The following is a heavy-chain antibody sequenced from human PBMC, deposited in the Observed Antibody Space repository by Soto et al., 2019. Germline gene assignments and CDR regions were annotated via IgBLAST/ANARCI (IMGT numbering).Heavy chain of an antibody. CDR1: GGSISSGGYY. D-gene: IGHD3-3*01. CDR3: ARRGQAYYDFWSAHDIGGWFDP. Sequence: SETLSLTCTVSGGSISSGGYYWSWIRQHPGKGLEWIRYIYHSGSTYYNPSLKSRVTISVERSKNQFSLKLSSVTAADTSVYYCARRGQAYYDFWSAHDIGGWFDPWGQGTLVTVSS. CDR2: IYHSGST. V-gene: IGHV4-30-2*01. J-gene: IGHJ5*02.